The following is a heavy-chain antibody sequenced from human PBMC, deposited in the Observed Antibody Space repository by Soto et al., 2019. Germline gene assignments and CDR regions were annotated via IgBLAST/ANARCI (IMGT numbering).Heavy chain of an antibody. CDR2: IIPIFGTA. CDR3: ARGGIALARYYYGMDV. D-gene: IGHD6-19*01. CDR1: GGTFSSYA. J-gene: IGHJ6*02. Sequence: QVQLVQSGAEVKKPGSSVKVSCKASGGTFSSYAISWVRQAPGQGLEWMGGIIPIFGTANYAQKFQGRVTITADESTSPAYMELSRLGSEDTAVYYCARGGIALARYYYGMDVWGQGTTVTVSS. V-gene: IGHV1-69*12.